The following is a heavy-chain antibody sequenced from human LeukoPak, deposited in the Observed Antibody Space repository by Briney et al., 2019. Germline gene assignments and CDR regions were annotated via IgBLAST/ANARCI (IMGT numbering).Heavy chain of an antibody. J-gene: IGHJ6*04. CDR1: GFSFSSHW. V-gene: IGHV3-74*01. Sequence: GGSLRLSCAASGFSFSSHWMHWVRQVPGKGLVWVSRINQDGSNTFYADSVKGRFTISRDNAKNSLYLQMNSLRAEDTAVYYCAELGITMIGGVWGKGTTVTISS. CDR2: INQDGSNT. D-gene: IGHD3-10*02. CDR3: AELGITMIGGV.